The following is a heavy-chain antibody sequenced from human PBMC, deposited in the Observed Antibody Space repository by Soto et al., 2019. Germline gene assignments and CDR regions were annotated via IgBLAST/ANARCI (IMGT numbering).Heavy chain of an antibody. V-gene: IGHV1-18*01. CDR3: ARLVGPTSSDNWFDP. D-gene: IGHD1-26*01. J-gene: IGHJ5*02. CDR1: GYTFFSYG. Sequence: QVQLEQSGAEVKKPGASVKVSCKASGYTFFSYGITWVRQAPGQGLEWMGWVSGYNGHTNYAQKFQGRVTMTRDKSTTTAYMELRKLRSDDTAVYYCARLVGPTSSDNWFDPWGQGTLVTVSS. CDR2: VSGYNGHT.